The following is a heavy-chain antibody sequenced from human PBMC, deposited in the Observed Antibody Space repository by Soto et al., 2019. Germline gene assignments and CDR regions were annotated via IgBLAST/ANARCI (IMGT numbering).Heavy chain of an antibody. J-gene: IGHJ5*02. CDR2: IIPIFGTA. CDR3: ARGAEVNWNYWDWFDP. CDR1: GGTFSSYA. D-gene: IGHD1-7*01. V-gene: IGHV1-69*13. Sequence: SVKVSCKASGGTFSSYAISWVRQAPGQGLEWMGGIIPIFGTANYAQKFQGRVTITADESTSTAYMELSSLRSEDTAVYYCARGAEVNWNYWDWFDPWGQGTLVTVSS.